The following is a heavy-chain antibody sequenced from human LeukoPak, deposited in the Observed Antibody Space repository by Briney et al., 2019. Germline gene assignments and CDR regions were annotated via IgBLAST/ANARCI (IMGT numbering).Heavy chain of an antibody. CDR1: GFTFSSYA. D-gene: IGHD2-2*02. Sequence: PGGSLRLSCAASGFTFSSYAMHWVRQAPGKGLEYVSAISSNGGSTYYANSVKGRFTTSRDNSKNTLYLQMGSLRAEDMAVYYCGSSTSCYSCADYWGQGTLVTVSS. J-gene: IGHJ4*02. V-gene: IGHV3-64*01. CDR3: GSSTSCYSCADY. CDR2: ISSNGGST.